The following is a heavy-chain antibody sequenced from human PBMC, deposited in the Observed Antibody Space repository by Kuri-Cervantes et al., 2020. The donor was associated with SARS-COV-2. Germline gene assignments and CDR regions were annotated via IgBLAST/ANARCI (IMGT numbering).Heavy chain of an antibody. V-gene: IGHV5-51*01. CDR3: ARREYCSSTSCYYYYGMDV. CDR2: IYPGDSDT. J-gene: IGHJ6*02. Sequence: KVSCKGSGYSFTSYWIDWVRQMPGKGLEWMGIIYPGDSDTRYSPSFQGQVTISADKSISTAYLQWSSLKASDTAMYYCARREYCSSTSCYYYYGMDVWGQGTTVTVSS. CDR1: GYSFTSYW. D-gene: IGHD2-2*01.